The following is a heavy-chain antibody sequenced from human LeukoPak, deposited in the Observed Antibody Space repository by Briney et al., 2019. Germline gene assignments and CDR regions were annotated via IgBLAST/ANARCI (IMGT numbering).Heavy chain of an antibody. CDR2: INHSGST. J-gene: IGHJ5*02. D-gene: IGHD3-10*01. CDR3: ARVTLDYYGSGSYRNWFDP. V-gene: IGHV4-34*01. CDR1: GGSFSGYY. Sequence: PSETLSLTCAVYGGSFSGYYWSWIRQPPGKGLEWIGGINHSGSTNYNPSLKSRVTISVDTSKNQFSLKLSSVTAADTAVYYCARVTLDYYGSGSYRNWFDPWGQGTLVTVSS.